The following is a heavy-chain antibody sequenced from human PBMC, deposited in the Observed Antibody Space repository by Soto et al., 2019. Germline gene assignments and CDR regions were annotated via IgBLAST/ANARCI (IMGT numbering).Heavy chain of an antibody. J-gene: IGHJ4*02. CDR1: GFTFSSYA. D-gene: IGHD3-10*01. Sequence: GGSLRLSCAASGFTFSSYAMSWVRQAPGKGLEWVSAISGSGGSTYYAYSVQGRFTISRDNSKNTLYLQMNSLRAEVMAVYYCAKDQLLGGSGGYFDYWGQGTLVTVSS. V-gene: IGHV3-23*01. CDR3: AKDQLLGGSGGYFDY. CDR2: ISGSGGST.